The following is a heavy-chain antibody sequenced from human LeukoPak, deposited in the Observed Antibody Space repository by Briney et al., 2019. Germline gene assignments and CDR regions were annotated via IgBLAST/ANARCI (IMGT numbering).Heavy chain of an antibody. CDR3: TRDGATLDY. V-gene: IGHV3-49*04. J-gene: IGHJ4*02. CDR2: IRSKAYGATT. D-gene: IGHD1-26*01. Sequence: TGGSLRLSCTASGFTFGDHTMSWVRQAPGKGLEWVGFIRSKAYGATTEYAASVKGRFTISRDDSKSIAYLQMNSLKTEDTAMYYCTRDGATLDYWGQGTLVTVSS. CDR1: GFTFGDHT.